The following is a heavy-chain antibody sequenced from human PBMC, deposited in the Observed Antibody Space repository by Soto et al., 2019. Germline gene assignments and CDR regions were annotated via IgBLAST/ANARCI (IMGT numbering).Heavy chain of an antibody. D-gene: IGHD3-22*01. CDR3: ADTSPYGSTGSVNY. V-gene: IGHV1-69*06. J-gene: IGHJ4*02. Sequence: SVQVSCKSSGGTFSSYAISWLRQAPGQGLEWMGVIIPIFGTANYAQKFQGRVTITADKSTSTAYMELSSQRSEDTAVYYFADTSPYGSTGSVNYWGQGTLVTDSS. CDR2: IIPIFGTA. CDR1: GGTFSSYA.